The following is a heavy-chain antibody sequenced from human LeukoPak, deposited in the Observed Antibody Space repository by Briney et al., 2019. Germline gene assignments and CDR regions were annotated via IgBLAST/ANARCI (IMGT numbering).Heavy chain of an antibody. CDR2: MNPNSGNT. D-gene: IGHD1-14*01. CDR3: ASGKGGVVYRAGGGYYYYSHVMDV. Sequence: ASVKVSCKASGYTFTSYDINWVRQATGQGLEWMGWMNPNSGNTGYAQKFQGRVTMTRNTSISTAYMELRSLRSDDTAVYYCASGKGGVVYRAGGGYYYYSHVMDVWGKGTTVTVPS. J-gene: IGHJ6*04. CDR1: GYTFTSYD. V-gene: IGHV1-8*01.